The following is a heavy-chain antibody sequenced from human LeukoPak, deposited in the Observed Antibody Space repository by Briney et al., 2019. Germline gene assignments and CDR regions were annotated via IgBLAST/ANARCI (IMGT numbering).Heavy chain of an antibody. V-gene: IGHV3-11*01. CDR3: ARDLYYDSSGYQGP. CDR2: ISSSGSTI. Sequence: GGSLRLSCAASGFTFNNAWMSWVRQAPGKGLEWVSYISSSGSTIYYADSVKGRFTISRDNAKNSLYLQMNSLRAEDTAVYYCARDLYYDSSGYQGPWGQGTLVTVSS. J-gene: IGHJ5*02. D-gene: IGHD3-22*01. CDR1: GFTFNNAW.